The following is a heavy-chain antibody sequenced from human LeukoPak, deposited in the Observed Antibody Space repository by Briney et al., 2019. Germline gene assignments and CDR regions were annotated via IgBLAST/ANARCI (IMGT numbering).Heavy chain of an antibody. CDR1: GYTFTNFG. CDR2: IIPIFGTA. V-gene: IGHV1-69*06. J-gene: IGHJ4*02. Sequence: ASVKVSCKASGYTFTNFGISWVRQAPGQGLEWMGGIIPIFGTANYAQKFQGRVTITADKSTSTAYMELSSLRSEDTAVYYCARGYHMTTVPIFDYWGQGTLVTVSS. CDR3: ARGYHMTTVPIFDY. D-gene: IGHD4-17*01.